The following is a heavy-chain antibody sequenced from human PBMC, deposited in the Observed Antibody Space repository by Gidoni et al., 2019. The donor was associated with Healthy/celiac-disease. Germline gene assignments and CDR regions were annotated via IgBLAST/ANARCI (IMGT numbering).Heavy chain of an antibody. CDR3: AKDQGDYSGSSNPGAGPYYYYGMDV. CDR1: GFTFSSYG. CDR2: ISYDGSNK. Sequence: QVQLVESGGGVVQPGRSLRLSCAASGFTFSSYGMPWVRQAPGKGREWVSVISYDGSNKYYADSVKGRFTISRDNSKNTLYLQMNSLRAEDTAVYYCAKDQGDYSGSSNPGAGPYYYYGMDVWGQGTTVTVSS. J-gene: IGHJ6*02. V-gene: IGHV3-30*18. D-gene: IGHD1-26*01.